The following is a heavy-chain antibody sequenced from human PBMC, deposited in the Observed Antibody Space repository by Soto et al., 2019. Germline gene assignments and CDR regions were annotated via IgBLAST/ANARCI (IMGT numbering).Heavy chain of an antibody. CDR2: INHSGST. CDR3: ARGAHCSGGSCYKPEYYQH. Sequence: SETLSLTCAVYGGSFSGYYWSWIRQPPGKGLEWIGEINHSGSTNYNPSLKSRVTITVDTSKNQFSLKLSSVTAADTAEFYCARGAHCSGGSCYKPEYYQHWGQVTLVTVSS. J-gene: IGHJ1*01. CDR1: GGSFSGYY. V-gene: IGHV4-34*01. D-gene: IGHD2-15*01.